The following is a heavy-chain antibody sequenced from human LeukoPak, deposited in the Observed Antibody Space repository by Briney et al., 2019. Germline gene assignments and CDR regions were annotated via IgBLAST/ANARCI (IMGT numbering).Heavy chain of an antibody. CDR3: ARYNTVAGHFDY. J-gene: IGHJ4*02. CDR2: IYYSGST. Sequence: SETLSLTCTVSGGSISSYYWSWIRQPPGKGLEWIGYIYYSGSTNYNPSLKSRVTISVDTSKNQFSLKLSRLRSDDTAVFYCARYNTVAGHFDYWGQGTLVTVSS. D-gene: IGHD6-19*01. CDR1: GGSISSYY. V-gene: IGHV4-59*01.